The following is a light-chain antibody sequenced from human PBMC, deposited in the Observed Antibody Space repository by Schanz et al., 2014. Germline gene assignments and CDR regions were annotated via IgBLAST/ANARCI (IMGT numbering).Light chain of an antibody. V-gene: IGKV3-15*01. J-gene: IGKJ1*01. CDR3: QQYNNWPRT. CDR1: QSVSST. Sequence: EIVLTQSPGTLSFSPGERATLSCRASQSVSSTFLAWYQQKPGQAPRLLIYGASTRATGIPARFSGSGSGTEFTLTISSLQSEDFAVYYCQQYNNWPRTFGQGTKVEIK. CDR2: GAS.